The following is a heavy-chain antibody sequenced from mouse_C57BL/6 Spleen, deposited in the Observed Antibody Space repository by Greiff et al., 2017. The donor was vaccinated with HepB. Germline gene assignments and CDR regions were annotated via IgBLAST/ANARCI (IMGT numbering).Heavy chain of an antibody. CDR1: GYTFTSSW. CDR3: ARSQGYYYGSSFDY. V-gene: IGHV1-69*01. J-gene: IGHJ2*01. CDR2: IVPSDSYT. D-gene: IGHD1-1*01. Sequence: VQLQQPGAELVLPGPSVKLSCKASGYTFTSSWMHWVKQSPDQGLEWIGEIVPSDSYTNYNQKFKGKSTLTVDKSSSTAYMQLSSLTSEDSAVYYCARSQGYYYGSSFDYWGQGTTLTVSS.